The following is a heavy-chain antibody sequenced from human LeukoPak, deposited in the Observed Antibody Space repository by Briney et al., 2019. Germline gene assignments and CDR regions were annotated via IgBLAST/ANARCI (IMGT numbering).Heavy chain of an antibody. Sequence: GASVKVSCKASGYTFTGYYMHWVRQAPGQGLEWMGWINPNSGSTSYARKFQGRVTMTRDMSTSTVYMELSSLRSEDTAVYYCGRDYYDSSGYYGSVGYWGQGTLVTVSS. CDR2: INPNSGST. D-gene: IGHD3-22*01. CDR1: GYTFTGYY. CDR3: GRDYYDSSGYYGSVGY. J-gene: IGHJ4*02. V-gene: IGHV1-46*01.